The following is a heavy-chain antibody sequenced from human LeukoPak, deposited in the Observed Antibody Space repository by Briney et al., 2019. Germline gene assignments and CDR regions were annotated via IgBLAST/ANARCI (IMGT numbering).Heavy chain of an antibody. CDR1: GYTFTGYY. D-gene: IGHD3-9*01. CDR3: ARSLDYDILTGYLGGWFDP. Sequence: ASVKVSCKASGYTFTGYYMHWVRQAPGQGLEWMGWINPKSGGTKYAQKFQGRVTMTRDKSISTAYMELSRLRSDDTAVYYCARSLDYDILTGYLGGWFDPWGQGTLVTVSS. CDR2: INPKSGGT. J-gene: IGHJ5*02. V-gene: IGHV1-2*02.